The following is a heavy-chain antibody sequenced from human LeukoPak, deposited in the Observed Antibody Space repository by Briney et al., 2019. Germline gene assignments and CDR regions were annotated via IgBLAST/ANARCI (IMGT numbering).Heavy chain of an antibody. D-gene: IGHD3-10*01. J-gene: IGHJ6*03. CDR1: GGSISSCY. Sequence: PSETLSLTCTVSGGSISSCYWSWIRQPPGKGLEWIGYIYYSGSTNYNPFLKSRVTISVDTSKDQFSLKLSSVTAADTAVYYCASNMVRGVSSWYYYMDVWGKGTTVTVSS. CDR3: ASNMVRGVSSWYYYMDV. V-gene: IGHV4-59*01. CDR2: IYYSGST.